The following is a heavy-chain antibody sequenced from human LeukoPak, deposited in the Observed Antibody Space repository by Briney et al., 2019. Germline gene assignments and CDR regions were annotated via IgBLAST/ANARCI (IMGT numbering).Heavy chain of an antibody. CDR1: GGSFSGYY. Sequence: ETLSLTCAVYGGSFSGYYWSWIRQPPGKGLEWIGEINHSGSTNYNPSLKSRVTISVDTSKNQFSLKLSSVTAADTAVYYCARGIAVAGPGRWGQGTLVTVSS. D-gene: IGHD6-19*01. J-gene: IGHJ4*02. CDR3: ARGIAVAGPGR. CDR2: INHSGST. V-gene: IGHV4-34*01.